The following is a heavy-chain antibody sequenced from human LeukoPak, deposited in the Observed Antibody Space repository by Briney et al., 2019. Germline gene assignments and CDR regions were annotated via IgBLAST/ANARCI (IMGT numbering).Heavy chain of an antibody. CDR2: IYYSGST. D-gene: IGHD4-17*01. Sequence: SSETLSLTCTVSGGSISSGGYYWSWIRQHPGKGLEWIGYIYYSGSTYYNPSLKSRVTISVDTSKNQFSLKLSSVTAADTAVYYCARGSYDYGDYNWGQGTLVTVSS. CDR3: ARGSYDYGDYN. J-gene: IGHJ4*02. V-gene: IGHV4-31*03. CDR1: GGSISSGGYY.